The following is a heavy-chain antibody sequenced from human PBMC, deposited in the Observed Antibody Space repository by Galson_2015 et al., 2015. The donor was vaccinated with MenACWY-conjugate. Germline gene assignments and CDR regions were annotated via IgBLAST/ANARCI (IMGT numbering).Heavy chain of an antibody. V-gene: IGHV3-15*07. J-gene: IGHJ4*02. CDR1: GFTFSTYG. Sequence: SLRLSCAASGFTFSTYGMHWVRQAPGKGLEWVGHIKSETDGGTADYAAPVKGRFTISRDASKNTLYLQMNSLRADDSGVYYCNTDRGYSGSSTFDYWGQGILVTVSS. CDR3: NTDRGYSGSSTFDY. D-gene: IGHD1-26*01. CDR2: IKSETDGGTA.